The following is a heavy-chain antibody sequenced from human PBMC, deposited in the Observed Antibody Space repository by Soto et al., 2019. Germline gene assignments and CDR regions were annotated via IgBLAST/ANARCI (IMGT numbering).Heavy chain of an antibody. J-gene: IGHJ4*02. D-gene: IGHD1-26*01. CDR1: GGTFSSYA. Sequence: QVQLVQSGAEVKKPGSSVKVSCKASGGTFSSYAINWVRQAPGQGLEWMGGIIPTFGTAKYAQKFQGRVTITADKSTSTAYMEVRSLRSEDTAVYYCARGWETVGATTPFAYWGQGTLVTVSS. CDR2: IIPTFGTA. CDR3: ARGWETVGATTPFAY. V-gene: IGHV1-69*06.